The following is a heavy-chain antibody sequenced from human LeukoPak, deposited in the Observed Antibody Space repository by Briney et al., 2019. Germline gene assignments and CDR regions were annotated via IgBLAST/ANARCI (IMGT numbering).Heavy chain of an antibody. CDR3: ARAPSGWSDYWYFDL. CDR1: GFTFSSND. D-gene: IGHD6-19*01. CDR2: IYSGGVT. J-gene: IGHJ2*01. V-gene: IGHV3-53*01. Sequence: GGSLRLSCAASGFTFSSNDMSWVRQAPGKGLEWVSLIYSGGVTYYADSVKGRFIISRDNSKNTLFLQMNSLRAEDTAVYYCARAPSGWSDYWYFDLWGRGTLVTVSS.